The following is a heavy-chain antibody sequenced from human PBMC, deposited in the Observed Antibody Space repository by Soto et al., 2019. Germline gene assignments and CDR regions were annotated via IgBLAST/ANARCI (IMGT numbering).Heavy chain of an antibody. Sequence: QVTLIESGPVLVKPTETLTLTCTVSGFSLSNGKMGVTWIRQPPGKALEWLAHIFSSDEEAYSTSLRTRLTSSEDTSKCQVVLTMTNMDPVDTAAYYCARILFGRSVAGGYYYLDVWGKGTTVTVSS. CDR1: GFSLSNGKMG. CDR3: ARILFGRSVAGGYYYLDV. J-gene: IGHJ6*03. D-gene: IGHD6-19*01. CDR2: IFSSDEE. V-gene: IGHV2-26*01.